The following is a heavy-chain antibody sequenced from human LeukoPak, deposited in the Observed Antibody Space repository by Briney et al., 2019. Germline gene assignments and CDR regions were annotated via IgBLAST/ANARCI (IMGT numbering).Heavy chain of an antibody. CDR3: ARAGGRSWFDP. V-gene: IGHV1-2*02. J-gene: IGHJ5*02. CDR2: INPNSGGT. Sequence: GASVKVSCKASGYSFTDKYMYWVRQAPGQGLEWMGWINPNSGGTNYAQKFQGRVTMTTDTSMSTAYMELSRLTSDDTAVYYCARAGGRSWFDPWGQGTLVTVSS. CDR1: GYSFTDKY.